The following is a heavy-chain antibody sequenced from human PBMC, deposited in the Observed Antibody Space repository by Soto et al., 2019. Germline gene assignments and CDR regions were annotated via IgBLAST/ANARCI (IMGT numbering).Heavy chain of an antibody. Sequence: GGSLRLSCAASGFTFSSYAMSWVRQAPGKGLEWVSAISGSGGSTYYADSVKGRFTISRDNSKNTLYLQMNSLRAEDTAVYYCAKELARRGYYYYGMDVWGQGTTVTVSS. D-gene: IGHD6-6*01. V-gene: IGHV3-23*01. CDR2: ISGSGGST. J-gene: IGHJ6*02. CDR3: AKELARRGYYYYGMDV. CDR1: GFTFSSYA.